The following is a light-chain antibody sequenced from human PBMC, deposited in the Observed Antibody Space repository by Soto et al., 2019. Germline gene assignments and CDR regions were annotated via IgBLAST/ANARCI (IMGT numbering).Light chain of an antibody. CDR2: DVS. CDR1: SSDVGGYNY. J-gene: IGLJ2*01. V-gene: IGLV2-14*01. CDR3: SSYTISTLVV. Sequence: QSALTQPASVSGSPGQSITISCTGTSSDVGGYNYVSWYQQHPGKAPKLMIYDVSNRPSGVSNRFSGSKSGNTASLTISGLQAEDEADYYCSSYTISTLVVFGGGTKVTVL.